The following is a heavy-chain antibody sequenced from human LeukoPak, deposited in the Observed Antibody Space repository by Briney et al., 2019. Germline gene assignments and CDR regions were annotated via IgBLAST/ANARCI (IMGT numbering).Heavy chain of an antibody. V-gene: IGHV3-23*01. CDR1: GFTFRSHA. D-gene: IGHD2-21*01. CDR2: IYENGGTT. J-gene: IGHJ4*02. CDR3: AKDFRIGYSAHFDY. Sequence: GSLRLSCVGFGFTFRSHAMSWVRQAPEKGLEFVSGIYENGGTTYYADSVKGRFSISRDNSKNTLYLQMDSLRGEDTAVYYCAKDFRIGYSAHFDYWGQGALVTVSS.